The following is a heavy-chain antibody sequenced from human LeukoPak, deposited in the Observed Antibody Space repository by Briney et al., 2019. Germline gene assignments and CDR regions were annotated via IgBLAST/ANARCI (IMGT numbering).Heavy chain of an antibody. V-gene: IGHV4-59*12. CDR2: IFYSGST. D-gene: IGHD3-10*01. J-gene: IGHJ4*02. CDR3: ARGYPGYRVYTPYGTGSYFDY. Sequence: SETLSLTCTVSGGSISSYYWSWIRQPPGQGLEWIGYIFYSGSTNYNPSLKSRVTISIDTSKNQFSLKLSSVTAADTAVYYCARGYPGYRVYTPYGTGSYFDYWGQGTLVTVSS. CDR1: GGSISSYY.